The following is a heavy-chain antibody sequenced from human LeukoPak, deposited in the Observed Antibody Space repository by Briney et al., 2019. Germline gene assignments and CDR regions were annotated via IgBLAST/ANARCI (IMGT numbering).Heavy chain of an antibody. CDR1: GYRFTSYW. CDR3: ARLVRDGYNNPRDYYYYYGMDV. CDR2: IYPGDSDT. J-gene: IGHJ6*02. V-gene: IGHV5-51*01. Sequence: GESLKISCKGSGYRFTSYWIGWVRPMPGKGLEWMGIIYPGDSDTRYSPSFQGQVTISADKSISTAYLQWSSLKASDTAMYYCARLVRDGYNNPRDYYYYYGMDVWGQGTTVTVSS. D-gene: IGHD5-24*01.